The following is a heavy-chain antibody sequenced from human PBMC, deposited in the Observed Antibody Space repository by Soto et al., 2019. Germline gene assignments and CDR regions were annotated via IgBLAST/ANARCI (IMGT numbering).Heavy chain of an antibody. D-gene: IGHD4-4*01. J-gene: IGHJ3*02. CDR2: IYPGDSDT. CDR3: ATANDYITNDAFDI. CDR1: GYSFTSYW. Sequence: GAEVTKPGESLKISCKGSGYSFTSYWIGWVRQMPGKGMECMGIIYPGDSDTRYSPSFQGQVTISAHKSISTAYLQWSSLNASDTAMYYCATANDYITNDAFDIWGQGTMVTVSS. V-gene: IGHV5-51*03.